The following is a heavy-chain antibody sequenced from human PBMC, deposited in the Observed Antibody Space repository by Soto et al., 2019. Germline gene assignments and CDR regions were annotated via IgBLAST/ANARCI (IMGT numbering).Heavy chain of an antibody. CDR1: GGSISSYY. J-gene: IGHJ4*02. CDR3: ARDSGSGWVYYFDY. Sequence: SETLSLTCTVSGGSISSYYWSWIRQPAGKGLEWIGRIYTSGSTNYNPSLKSRVTMSVDTSKNQFSLKLSSVTAADTAVYYCARDSGSGWVYYFDYWDQGTLVTVSS. CDR2: IYTSGST. D-gene: IGHD6-19*01. V-gene: IGHV4-4*07.